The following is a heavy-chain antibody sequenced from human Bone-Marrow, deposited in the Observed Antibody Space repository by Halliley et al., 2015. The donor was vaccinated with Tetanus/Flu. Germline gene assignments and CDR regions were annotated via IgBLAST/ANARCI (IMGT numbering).Heavy chain of an antibody. J-gene: IGHJ4*02. CDR2: ISDDGSVK. Sequence: WVAFISDDGSVKSYADSVKGRFTISRDNSKNTLYVQMNSLRTEDTAVYYCAKAVGTRSPWSDYWGQGTLVTVSS. D-gene: IGHD7-27*01. CDR3: AKAVGTRSPWSDY. V-gene: IGHV3-30*18.